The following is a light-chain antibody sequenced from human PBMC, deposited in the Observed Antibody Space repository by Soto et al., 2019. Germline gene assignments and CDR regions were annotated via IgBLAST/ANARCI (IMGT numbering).Light chain of an antibody. V-gene: IGLV2-14*01. CDR3: CSFTSSNTHV. Sequence: QSALTQPASVSGSPGQSITISCTGTSSDVGGYNYVSWYQQHPGKAPKLMIYEVSYRPSGVSGRFSGSKSGNTASLTISGXXXXXXAXYYCCSFTSSNTHVFGTGTKLTVL. CDR1: SSDVGGYNY. J-gene: IGLJ1*01. CDR2: EVS.